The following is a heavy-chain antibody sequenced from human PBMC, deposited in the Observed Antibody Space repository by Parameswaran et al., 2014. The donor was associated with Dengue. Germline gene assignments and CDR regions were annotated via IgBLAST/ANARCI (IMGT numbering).Heavy chain of an antibody. CDR1: GGSISSGGYY. V-gene: IGHV4-31*03. J-gene: IGHJ4*02. CDR3: ARTDSSGYYLDY. CDR2: IYYSGST. D-gene: IGHD3-22*01. Sequence: LRLSCTVSGGSISSGGYYWSWIRQHPGKGLEWIGYIYYSGSTYYNPSLKSRVTISVDTSKNQFSLKLSSVTAADTAVYYCARTDSSGYYLDYWGQGTLVTVSS.